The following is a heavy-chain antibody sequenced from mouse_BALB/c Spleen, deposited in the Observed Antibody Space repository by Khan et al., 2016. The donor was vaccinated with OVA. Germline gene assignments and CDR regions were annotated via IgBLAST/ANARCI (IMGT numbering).Heavy chain of an antibody. D-gene: IGHD2-1*01. Sequence: VQLKQSGPGLVKPSQSLSLTCTVTGYSITSDYAWNWIRQFPGNNLEWMGYINYSGSTSYNPSLKGRISITRDTSKNQFFLQLNSVTTEDTATYFCARSYGNYLNYWGQGTTLTVSS. V-gene: IGHV3-2*02. CDR2: INYSGST. CDR3: ARSYGNYLNY. CDR1: GYSITSDYA. J-gene: IGHJ2*01.